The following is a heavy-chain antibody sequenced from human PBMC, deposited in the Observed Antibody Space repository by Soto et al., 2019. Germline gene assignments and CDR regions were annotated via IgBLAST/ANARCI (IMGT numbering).Heavy chain of an antibody. V-gene: IGHV4-39*07. CDR3: EKNFDF. CDR2: INHSGSA. CDR1: GGSVSSGSYY. J-gene: IGHJ4*02. Sequence: SETLSLTCTVSGGSVSSGSYYWSWIRQPPGKGLEWIGDINHSGSANYNPSLKSRVTISVDTSENQFSLKLNSVTAADTAVYYCEKNFDFCGQGTLVTVSS.